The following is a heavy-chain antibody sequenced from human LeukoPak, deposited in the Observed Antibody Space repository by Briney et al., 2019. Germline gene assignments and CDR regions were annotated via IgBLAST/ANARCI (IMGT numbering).Heavy chain of an antibody. V-gene: IGHV4-4*09. D-gene: IGHD2-2*01. Sequence: MTSGTLSLTCTVSGGSMTHYFWNWIRQAPGKGLEWIGYTHTSGRPDYSRSLKSRVTISLDTSKNQFSLKLTSVTAADTAVYYCASVESRYCSTTSCPTWDYMDVWGKGTTVTVSS. CDR1: GGSMTHYF. CDR3: ASVESRYCSTTSCPTWDYMDV. CDR2: THTSGRP. J-gene: IGHJ6*03.